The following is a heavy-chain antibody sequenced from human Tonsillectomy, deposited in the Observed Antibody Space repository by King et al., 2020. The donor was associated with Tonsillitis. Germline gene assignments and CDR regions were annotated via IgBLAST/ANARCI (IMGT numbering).Heavy chain of an antibody. CDR2: INSGGTSI. CDR3: ARRAAAKGVDY. Sequence: VQLVESGGGLVKPGGSLTLSCAASGFIFSTHNMVWVRQTPEKGLEWVSSINSGGTSIYYADSVKGRFSISRDNDKRSVYLQMNSLRVEDTALYYCARRAAAKGVDYWGRGTLVTVSS. D-gene: IGHD6-13*01. V-gene: IGHV3-21*01. J-gene: IGHJ4*02. CDR1: GFIFSTHN.